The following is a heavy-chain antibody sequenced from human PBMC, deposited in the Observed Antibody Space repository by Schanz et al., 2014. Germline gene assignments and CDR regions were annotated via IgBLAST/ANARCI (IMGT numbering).Heavy chain of an antibody. J-gene: IGHJ4*02. CDR1: GGTFSSYS. CDR2: IIPILGIA. CDR3: ARGYGDSPTDV. Sequence: QVQLVQSVAEVKKPGSSVKVSCKASGGTFSSYSISWVRQAPEQGLEWMGRIIPILGIANYAQKVQGRVTITADRATSTAYMELSSLRSEDTAVYYCARGYGDSPTDVWGQGTLVTVSS. D-gene: IGHD4-17*01. V-gene: IGHV1-69*02.